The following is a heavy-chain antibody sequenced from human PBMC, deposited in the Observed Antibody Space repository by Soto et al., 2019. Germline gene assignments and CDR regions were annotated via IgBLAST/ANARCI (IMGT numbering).Heavy chain of an antibody. Sequence: GAPMKVSRKASGGTLSSYAISWVRQAPGQGIEWMGGIIPIFGTANYAQKFQGRVTITADKSTSTAYMELSSMRSEDTAVYYCARGYPDYYYYYGMDVWGQGTTVTVSS. CDR1: GGTLSSYA. V-gene: IGHV1-69*06. D-gene: IGHD1-26*01. J-gene: IGHJ6*02. CDR3: ARGYPDYYYYYGMDV. CDR2: IIPIFGTA.